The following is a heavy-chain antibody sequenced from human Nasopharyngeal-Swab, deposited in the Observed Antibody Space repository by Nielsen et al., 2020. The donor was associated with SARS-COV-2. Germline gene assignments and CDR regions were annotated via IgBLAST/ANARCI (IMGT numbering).Heavy chain of an antibody. CDR2: INSDGSST. Sequence: GESLKISCAASGFTFSSYWMHWVRQAPGKGLVWVSRINSDGSSTSYADSVKGRFTISRDNAKNTLYLQMNSLRAEDTAVYYCAKGSFGPHDAFDIWGQGTMVTVSS. J-gene: IGHJ3*02. D-gene: IGHD3-9*01. CDR3: AKGSFGPHDAFDI. V-gene: IGHV3-74*01. CDR1: GFTFSSYW.